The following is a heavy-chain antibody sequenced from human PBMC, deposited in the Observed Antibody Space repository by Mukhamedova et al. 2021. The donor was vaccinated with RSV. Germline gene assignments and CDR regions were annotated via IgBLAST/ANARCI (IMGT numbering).Heavy chain of an antibody. Sequence: GLEWIGYIYYRGSTSYNPSLKSRVTISVDTSKNQFSLKLSSVTAADTAMYYCARCRQETGYSILNAFDMWGQGRMVTVSS. J-gene: IGHJ3*02. CDR3: ARCRQETGYSILNAFDM. D-gene: IGHD3-9*01. CDR2: IYYRGST. V-gene: IGHV4-59*01.